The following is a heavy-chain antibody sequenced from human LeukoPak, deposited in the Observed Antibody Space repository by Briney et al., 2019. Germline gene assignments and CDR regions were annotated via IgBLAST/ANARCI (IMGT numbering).Heavy chain of an antibody. CDR2: IYTSGST. J-gene: IGHJ5*02. V-gene: IGHV4-4*07. CDR1: GGSISSYY. D-gene: IGHD3-10*01. CDR3: AREYGSGSEFDP. Sequence: SETLSLTCTVSGGSISSYYWSWIGQPAGKGLEWIGRIYTSGSTNYNPSLKSRVTMSVDTSKNQFSLNLTSVTAADTAVYYCAREYGSGSEFDPWSQGTLVTVSS.